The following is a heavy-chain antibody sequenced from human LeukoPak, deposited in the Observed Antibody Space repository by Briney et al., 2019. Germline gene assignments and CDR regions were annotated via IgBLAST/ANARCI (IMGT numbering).Heavy chain of an antibody. V-gene: IGHV4-39*07. CDR2: IYYSGST. Sequence: PSETLSLTCTVSGGSISSSSYYWGWIRQPPGKGLEWIGSIYYSGSTYYNPSLKSRVTISVDTSKNQFSLKLSSVTAADTAVYYCARDADIVVVPAATKVEYNWFDPWGQGTLVTVSS. CDR1: GGSISSSSYY. D-gene: IGHD2-2*01. CDR3: ARDADIVVVPAATKVEYNWFDP. J-gene: IGHJ5*02.